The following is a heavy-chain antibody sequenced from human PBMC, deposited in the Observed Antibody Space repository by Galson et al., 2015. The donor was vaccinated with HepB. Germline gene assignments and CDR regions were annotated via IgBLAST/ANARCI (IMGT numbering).Heavy chain of an antibody. CDR3: ARIVGSVPHFCGDNPFYFDY. D-gene: IGHD2-15*01. CDR2: ISGNGNST. J-gene: IGHJ4*02. Sequence: SLRLSCAASGFDFSSHALSWVRQAPGKGPEWVSGISGNGNSTYYADSVEGRFTISRDSSKNTLYLQMHSLRAEDTAVYYCARIVGSVPHFCGDNPFYFDYCGQGGIVTVS. V-gene: IGHV3-23*01. CDR1: GFDFSSHA.